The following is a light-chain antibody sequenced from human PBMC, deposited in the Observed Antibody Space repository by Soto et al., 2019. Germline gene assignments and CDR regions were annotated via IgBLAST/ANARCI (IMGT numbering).Light chain of an antibody. V-gene: IGLV2-14*01. J-gene: IGLJ2*01. CDR3: SSYTSRSTVV. CDR1: SSDVGGYNY. Sequence: QSALTQPASVSGSPGQSITISCTGTSSDVGGYNYVSWYQQHPGKAPKLMIYYVSNRPAGVSNRFSGSKSGNTASLTISGLQAEDEADYYCSSYTSRSTVVFGGGTKLTAL. CDR2: YVS.